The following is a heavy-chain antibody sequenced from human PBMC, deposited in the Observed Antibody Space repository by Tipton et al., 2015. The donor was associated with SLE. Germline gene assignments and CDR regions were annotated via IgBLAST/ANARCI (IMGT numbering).Heavy chain of an antibody. V-gene: IGHV3-23*03. CDR1: GFTFSSYA. Sequence: SLRLSRAASGFTFSSYAMSWVRQAPGKGLEWVSIIYSGGSTYYADSVKGRFTISRDNSKNTLFLQMNSLRAEDTALYYCAKAYSSSWNYWGQGTLVTVSS. J-gene: IGHJ4*02. CDR3: AKAYSSSWNY. CDR2: IIYSGGST. D-gene: IGHD6-13*01.